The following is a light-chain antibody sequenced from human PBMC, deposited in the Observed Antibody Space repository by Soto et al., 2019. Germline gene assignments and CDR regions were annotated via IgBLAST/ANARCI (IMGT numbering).Light chain of an antibody. V-gene: IGLV2-14*01. CDR1: SSDVGGYNY. Sequence: QSALTQPASVSGSPGQSITISCTGTSSDVGGYNYVSWYQQHPGKAPKLMIYEVSNRPSGVPNRFSGSKSGNTASLTISGLQAEDEAAYYCSSYKSNNTQVFGTGTKVTVL. J-gene: IGLJ1*01. CDR3: SSYKSNNTQV. CDR2: EVS.